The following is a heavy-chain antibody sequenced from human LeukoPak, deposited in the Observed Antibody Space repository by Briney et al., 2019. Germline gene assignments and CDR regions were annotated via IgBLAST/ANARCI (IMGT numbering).Heavy chain of an antibody. CDR2: ISTSSSYI. V-gene: IGHV3-21*04. Sequence: GGSLRLSCAVPGFTFSTYAMNWVRQAPGKGLEWVSSISTSSSYIYYADSVKGRFTISRDNAKNSLYLQMNSLRVEDTAIYYCAKEDIAGNGFPFDSWGQGTMVTVS. CDR1: GFTFSTYA. D-gene: IGHD5-12*01. CDR3: AKEDIAGNGFPFDS. J-gene: IGHJ4*02.